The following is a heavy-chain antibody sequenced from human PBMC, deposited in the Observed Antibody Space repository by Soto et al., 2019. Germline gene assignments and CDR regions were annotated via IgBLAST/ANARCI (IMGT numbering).Heavy chain of an antibody. V-gene: IGHV4-34*01. J-gene: IGHJ5*02. D-gene: IGHD1-26*01. Sequence: SETLSLTCAVYGGSFSGYYWSWIRQPPGKGLEWIGEINHSESTNYNPSLKSRVTISVDTSKNQISLKLSSVTAADTAVYYCANRAGRSKFDPWGQGTLVTVSS. CDR3: ANRAGRSKFDP. CDR2: INHSEST. CDR1: GGSFSGYY.